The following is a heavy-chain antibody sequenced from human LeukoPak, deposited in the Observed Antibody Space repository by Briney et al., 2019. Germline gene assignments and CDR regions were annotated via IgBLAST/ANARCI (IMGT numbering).Heavy chain of an antibody. V-gene: IGHV1-2*02. CDR3: ARGAGTSWFDY. CDR1: GYTFTGNY. Sequence: ASVKVSCKASGYTFTGNYIHCVRQAPGQGLEWMGWINPNNGGTNFARKFQGRVTMTRDTSISTAYMELSSLTSDDTAVYYCARGAGTSWFDYWGHGTLVTVSS. D-gene: IGHD6-13*01. J-gene: IGHJ4*01. CDR2: INPNNGGT.